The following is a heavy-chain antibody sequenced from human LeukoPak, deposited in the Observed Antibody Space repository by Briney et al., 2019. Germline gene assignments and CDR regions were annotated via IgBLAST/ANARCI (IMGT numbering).Heavy chain of an antibody. CDR3: ARLGDLYGDYGIHDY. J-gene: IGHJ4*02. CDR1: GYSFTNYW. V-gene: IGHV5-51*01. Sequence: GESLKISCKGSGYSFTNYWIGWVRQMPGKGLEWMGIIYPGDSDTRYSPSFQGQVTISVDKSVNTAYLQWSSLKASDTAMYYCARLGDLYGDYGIHDYWGQGTLVTVSP. CDR2: IYPGDSDT. D-gene: IGHD4-17*01.